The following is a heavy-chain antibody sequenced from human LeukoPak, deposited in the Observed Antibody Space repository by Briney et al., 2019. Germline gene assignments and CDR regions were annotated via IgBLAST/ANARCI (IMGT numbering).Heavy chain of an antibody. CDR3: ARVWRLDSNSWYWGINWFDP. D-gene: IGHD6-13*01. Sequence: SETLSLTCTVSGGSISSYYWSWIRQPPGKGLEWIGEINHSGSTNYNPSLKSRVTISVDTSKNQFSLKLSSVTAADTAVYYCARVWRLDSNSWYWGINWFDPWGQGTLVTVSS. J-gene: IGHJ5*02. CDR1: GGSISSYY. CDR2: INHSGST. V-gene: IGHV4-34*01.